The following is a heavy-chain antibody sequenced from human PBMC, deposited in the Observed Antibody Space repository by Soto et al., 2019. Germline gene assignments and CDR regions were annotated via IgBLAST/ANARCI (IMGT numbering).Heavy chain of an antibody. CDR3: ARASGYSYGYDAFFDN. CDR1: GGSINGYY. V-gene: IGHV4-59*01. D-gene: IGHD5-18*01. Sequence: QVQLQESGPGLVKPSETLSLTCTVSGGSINGYYWTWLRQSPTNGLEWIGYFHFSGSTKYNPSLASRLTISADTSKNQISLTLSSVTAADTAVYYCARASGYSYGYDAFFDNWGQGTLANVSS. J-gene: IGHJ4*01. CDR2: FHFSGST.